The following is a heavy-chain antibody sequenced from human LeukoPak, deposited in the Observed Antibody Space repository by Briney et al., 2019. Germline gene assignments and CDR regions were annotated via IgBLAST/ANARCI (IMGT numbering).Heavy chain of an antibody. V-gene: IGHV3-74*01. D-gene: IGHD3-10*01. J-gene: IGHJ4*02. CDR1: GFAFSNYW. Sequence: GGSLRLSCAASGFAFSNYWMHWVRQAPGKGLVWVSRINTDGTSTSYADSVQGRFTISRDNAKNTLFLQMNTLRAEDTAVYYCASHYASGSSSGYWGQGTLVAVSS. CDR2: INTDGTST. CDR3: ASHYASGSSSGY.